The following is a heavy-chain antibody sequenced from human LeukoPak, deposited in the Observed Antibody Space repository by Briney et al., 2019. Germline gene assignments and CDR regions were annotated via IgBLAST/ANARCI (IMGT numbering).Heavy chain of an antibody. CDR3: ARELVSSGTGYFDL. CDR1: VFTFGNFG. CDR2: ITGSTTWT. J-gene: IGHJ2*01. Sequence: GGSLRLSCEASVFTFGNFGMTWVRQAPGKGLQWGSGITGSTTWTYYAASVKGRFTVSRDNSQNTLHLQMNSLRADDTAVYYCARELVSSGTGYFDLWGRGTLVTVSS. D-gene: IGHD3-10*02. V-gene: IGHV3-23*01.